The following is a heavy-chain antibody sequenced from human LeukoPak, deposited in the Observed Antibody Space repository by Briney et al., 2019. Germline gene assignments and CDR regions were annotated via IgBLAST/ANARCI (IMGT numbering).Heavy chain of an antibody. D-gene: IGHD3-3*01. J-gene: IGHJ4*02. Sequence: GASLKISCKASGSSFTPYWIGWVRQMPGKGLEWVGIIYPRDSDTRYSPSFEGQVTISADKSISTAYLHWSSLKASDTAMYYCARRSGTYDPPDNWGQGTLVTVSS. V-gene: IGHV5-51*01. CDR2: IYPRDSDT. CDR1: GSSFTPYW. CDR3: ARRSGTYDPPDN.